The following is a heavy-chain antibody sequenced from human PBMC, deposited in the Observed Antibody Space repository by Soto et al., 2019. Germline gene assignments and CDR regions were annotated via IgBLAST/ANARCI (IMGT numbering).Heavy chain of an antibody. Sequence: QVQLVQSGAEVKKPGSSVKVSCKASGGTFSSYAISWVRQAPGQGLEWMGGIIPIFGTANYAQKFQGRVTSXAXEXXSTAYMELSSLRSEDTAVYYCAGHHPTHYCYGMDVWGQGTTVTVSS. V-gene: IGHV1-69*12. J-gene: IGHJ6*02. CDR2: IIPIFGTA. CDR1: GGTFSSYA. CDR3: AGHHPTHYCYGMDV.